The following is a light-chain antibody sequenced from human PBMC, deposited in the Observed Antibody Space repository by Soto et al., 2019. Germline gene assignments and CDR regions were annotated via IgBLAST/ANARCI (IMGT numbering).Light chain of an antibody. J-gene: IGKJ1*01. CDR2: DAS. Sequence: DIQMTQSPSTLSASVGDRVTITCRASQSISSWLAWYQQKPGKAPTLLIYDASSLEGGGPSRFSGSGSGTEFTLTISSLQPDDFATYYCQQYNSYSWTFGQGTKVDIK. V-gene: IGKV1-5*01. CDR3: QQYNSYSWT. CDR1: QSISSW.